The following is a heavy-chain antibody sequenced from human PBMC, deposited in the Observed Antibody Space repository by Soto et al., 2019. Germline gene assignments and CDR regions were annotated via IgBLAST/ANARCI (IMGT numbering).Heavy chain of an antibody. V-gene: IGHV5-51*01. Sequence: VESLKISCQGSGYSFTPYWTGWVRQLPGQDLEWMGVMFPGDSDTRYSPSFQGQVTMSADPSTNTAYLEWSSLKAADSAMYDCGRVPDSSLGTMDVWGQGTTVTVSS. CDR3: GRVPDSSLGTMDV. CDR2: MFPGDSDT. J-gene: IGHJ6*02. D-gene: IGHD6-19*01. CDR1: GYSFTPYW.